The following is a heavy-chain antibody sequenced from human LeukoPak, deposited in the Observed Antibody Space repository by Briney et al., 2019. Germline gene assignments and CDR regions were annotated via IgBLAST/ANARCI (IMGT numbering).Heavy chain of an antibody. D-gene: IGHD2-15*01. CDR2: ISGDGGST. Sequence: GGSLRLSCAASGFTFDDYAMHWVRQAPGKGLEWVSLISGDGGSTYYADSVKGRFTISRDNSKNSLYLQMNSLRTEDTALYYCAKDIPTTYIVVVPHPPGDWGQGTLVTVSS. CDR3: AKDIPTTYIVVVPHPPGD. J-gene: IGHJ4*02. CDR1: GFTFDDYA. V-gene: IGHV3-43*02.